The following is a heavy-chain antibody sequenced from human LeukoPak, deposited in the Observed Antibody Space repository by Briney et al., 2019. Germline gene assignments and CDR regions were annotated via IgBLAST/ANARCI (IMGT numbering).Heavy chain of an antibody. CDR2: IYPGDSDT. CDR1: GYSFTSYW. CDR3: ARRGLIFYGAFDI. Sequence: GESLKISRKGSGYSFTSYWIGWVRQMPGKGLEWVGIIYPGDSDTRYSPSFQGQVTISADKSISTAYLQWSSLKASDTAMYYCARRGLIFYGAFDIWGQGTMVTVSS. D-gene: IGHD3/OR15-3a*01. V-gene: IGHV5-51*01. J-gene: IGHJ3*02.